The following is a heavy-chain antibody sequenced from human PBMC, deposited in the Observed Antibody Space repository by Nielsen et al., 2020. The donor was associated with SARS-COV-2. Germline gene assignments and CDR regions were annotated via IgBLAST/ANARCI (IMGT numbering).Heavy chain of an antibody. D-gene: IGHD4-23*01. J-gene: IGHJ4*02. CDR1: EFTFTSYA. V-gene: IGHV3-23*01. Sequence: GESLKISCAASEFTFTSYAMSWVRQAPGKGLEWVSGISGSGGRTYYADSVKGRFTVARDNSKNTLYLQMNSLRAEDAALYYCAKDWDYGGNSHFDYWGQGTLVTVSS. CDR3: AKDWDYGGNSHFDY. CDR2: ISGSGGRT.